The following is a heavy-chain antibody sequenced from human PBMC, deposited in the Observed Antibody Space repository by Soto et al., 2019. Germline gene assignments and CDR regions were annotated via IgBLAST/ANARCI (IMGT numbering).Heavy chain of an antibody. CDR2: ISYDGSNK. D-gene: IGHD6-13*01. CDR1: GFTFSSYA. J-gene: IGHJ6*02. V-gene: IGHV3-30*04. Sequence: GGSLRLSCAASGFTFSSYAMHWVRQAPGKGLEWVAVISYDGSNKYYADSVKGRFTISRDNSKNTLYLQMNSLRAEDTAVYYCARDLSSSWYYYYYGMDVWGQGTTVTVSS. CDR3: ARDLSSSWYYYYYGMDV.